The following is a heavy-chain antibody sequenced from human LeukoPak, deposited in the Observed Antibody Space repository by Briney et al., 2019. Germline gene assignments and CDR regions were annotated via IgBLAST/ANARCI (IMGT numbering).Heavy chain of an antibody. V-gene: IGHV4-34*01. D-gene: IGHD6-13*01. Sequence: SETLSLTCAVYGGSFSGYYWSWIRQPPGKGLEWTGEINHSGSTNYNPSLKSRVTISVDTSKNQFSLKLSSVTAADTAVYYCARSGYSSSPYGMDVWGQGTTVTVSS. CDR1: GGSFSGYY. CDR2: INHSGST. CDR3: ARSGYSSSPYGMDV. J-gene: IGHJ6*02.